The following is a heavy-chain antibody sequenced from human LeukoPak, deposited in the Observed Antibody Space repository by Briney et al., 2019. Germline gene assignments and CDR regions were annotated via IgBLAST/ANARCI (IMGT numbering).Heavy chain of an antibody. CDR1: GFTFSNCA. CDR3: AKYMSSGS. Sequence: GGSLRLSCAASGFTFSNCAMSWGRQAPGKGLEWVSGVSGSGDSTYYADSVKGRFTISRDNSNNTLFLLMSSLRAEDTAVYYCAKYMSSGSWGQGTLVTVSS. J-gene: IGHJ5*02. D-gene: IGHD6-19*01. CDR2: VSGSGDST. V-gene: IGHV3-23*01.